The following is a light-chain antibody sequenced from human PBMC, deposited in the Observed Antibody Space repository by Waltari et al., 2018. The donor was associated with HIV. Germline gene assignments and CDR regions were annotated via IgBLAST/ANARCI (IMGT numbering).Light chain of an antibody. Sequence: IQLTQSPSFLSASVGDRVTNTCRATQGISTSLAWYQQKPGKAPNLLIFTASGLKSGVPSRFSGSGSGTEFTLTISGLQPEDSATYYCQQFKSYPLTFGGGTKVEIK. CDR1: QGISTS. CDR2: TAS. CDR3: QQFKSYPLT. V-gene: IGKV1-9*01. J-gene: IGKJ4*01.